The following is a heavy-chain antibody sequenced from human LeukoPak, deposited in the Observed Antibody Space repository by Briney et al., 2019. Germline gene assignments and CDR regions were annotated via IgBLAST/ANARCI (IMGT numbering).Heavy chain of an antibody. D-gene: IGHD3-10*01. V-gene: IGHV3-48*03. J-gene: IGHJ4*02. Sequence: GGSLRLSCAASGFVFSDYEMNWVRQAPGKGLEWVAFISYSGNSIYYADSVKGRFTISRDNAKNSLYLQMNSLRAEDTAVYYCTTYGSGRKFDYWGQGILVTVSS. CDR2: ISYSGNSI. CDR1: GFVFSDYE. CDR3: TTYGSGRKFDY.